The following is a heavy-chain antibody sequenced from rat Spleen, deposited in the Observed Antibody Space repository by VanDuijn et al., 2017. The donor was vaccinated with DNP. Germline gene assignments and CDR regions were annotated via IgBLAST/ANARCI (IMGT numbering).Heavy chain of an antibody. D-gene: IGHD1-1*01. CDR3: ARENYYSGDY. CDR1: GFTFSNYY. CDR2: ISYDGGIT. V-gene: IGHV5-20*01. Sequence: EVQLVESGGGLVQPGRSLKLSCAASGFTFSNYYMAWVRQAPTKGLEWVAYISYDGGITNYGDSVKGRFTISRDNAKNTLYLQMNSLRSEDTATYYCARENYYSGDYWGQGVMVTVSS. J-gene: IGHJ2*01.